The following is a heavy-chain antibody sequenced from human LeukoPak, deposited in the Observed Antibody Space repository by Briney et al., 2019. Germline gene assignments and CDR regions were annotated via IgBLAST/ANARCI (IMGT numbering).Heavy chain of an antibody. CDR1: GYTFTGYY. V-gene: IGHV1-18*04. D-gene: IGHD3-22*01. CDR3: ARDRDKGSYYDSSGYRY. J-gene: IGHJ4*02. Sequence: GASVKVSCKASGYTFTGYYMHWVRQAPGQGLEWMGWISAYNGNTNYAQKLQGRVTMTTDTSTSTAYMELRSLRSDDTAVYYCARDRDKGSYYDSSGYRYWGQGTLVTVSS. CDR2: ISAYNGNT.